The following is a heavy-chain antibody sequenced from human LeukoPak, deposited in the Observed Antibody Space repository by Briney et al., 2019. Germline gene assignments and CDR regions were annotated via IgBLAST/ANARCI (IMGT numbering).Heavy chain of an antibody. J-gene: IGHJ5*02. D-gene: IGHD4/OR15-4a*01. V-gene: IGHV1-8*01. Sequence: GASVRVSCKASRYTFTTYEINSVREATGHGREWMGGMNPNSGITGYAQKFQGRVTMTRNTSISTAYMELSSLRSEDTAVYYRARVRRQNWFDPWGQGTLVSVSS. CDR2: MNPNSGIT. CDR1: RYTFTTYE. CDR3: ARVRRQNWFDP.